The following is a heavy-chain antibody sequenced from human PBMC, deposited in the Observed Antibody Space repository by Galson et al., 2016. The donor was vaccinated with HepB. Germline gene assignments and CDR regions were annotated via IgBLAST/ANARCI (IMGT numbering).Heavy chain of an antibody. CDR1: GFALSTSGVS. CDR3: ARMTSGYSSSSWYEYYYYYGMDV. V-gene: IGHV2-70*01. D-gene: IGHD6-13*01. J-gene: IGHJ6*02. CDR2: IDWDNAK. Sequence: PALVKPTQTLTLTCTFSGFALSTSGVSVAWIRQPPGRALEWLALIDWDNAKYYSTSLEPRLTISRDTFKKQVVLIMTNMDPVDTATYYCARMTSGYSSSSWYEYYYYYGMDVWGQGTTVTVSS.